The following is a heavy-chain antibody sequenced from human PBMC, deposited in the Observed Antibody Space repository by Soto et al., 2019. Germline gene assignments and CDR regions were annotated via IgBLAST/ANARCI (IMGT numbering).Heavy chain of an antibody. CDR1: GFSLSTSGVG. CDR2: IYWNDDK. J-gene: IGHJ3*02. Sequence: SGPTLVNPTQTLTLTCTFSGFSLSTSGVGVGWIRQPPGKALEWLALIYWNDDKRYSPSLKSRLTITKDTSKNQVVLTMTNMDPVDTATYYCAHRRRRGYVPLEWPVGAFDIWGQGTMVTVSS. CDR3: AHRRRRGYVPLEWPVGAFDI. V-gene: IGHV2-5*01. D-gene: IGHD3-3*01.